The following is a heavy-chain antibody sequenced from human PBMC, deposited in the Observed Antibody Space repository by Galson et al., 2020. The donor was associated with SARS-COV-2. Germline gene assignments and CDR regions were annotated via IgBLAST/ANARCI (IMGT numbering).Heavy chain of an antibody. CDR1: GFIFSDHT. Sequence: GGSLSLYCTTSGFIFSDHTMHWVRQRPGKGLEWVSLISGRGNTNYADSVKGRFTISRDNDEDSLYLQMNGLTTDDTALYFCARANDLDSWGQGTLVTVSS. CDR3: ARANDLDS. J-gene: IGHJ4*02. CDR2: ISGRGNT. D-gene: IGHD1-1*01. V-gene: IGHV3-43*01.